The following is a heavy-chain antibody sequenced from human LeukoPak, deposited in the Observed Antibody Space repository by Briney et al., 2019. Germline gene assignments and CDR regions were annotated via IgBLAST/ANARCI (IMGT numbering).Heavy chain of an antibody. CDR2: INPNSGGT. D-gene: IGHD6-13*01. Sequence: ASVKVSCKTSGHTFTGYYMHWVRQAPGQGLEWMGWINPNSGGTNYAQKFQGRVTMTRDTSVITAYISTAYMELSRLRADDTAVYYCARTGRTAAAGTRAFDIWGQGTMVTVSS. CDR1: GHTFTGYY. J-gene: IGHJ3*02. CDR3: ARTGRTAAAGTRAFDI. V-gene: IGHV1-2*02.